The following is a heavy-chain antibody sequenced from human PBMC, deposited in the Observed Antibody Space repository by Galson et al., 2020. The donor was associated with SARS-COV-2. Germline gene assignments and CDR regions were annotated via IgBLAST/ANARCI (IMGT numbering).Heavy chain of an antibody. V-gene: IGHV3-15*05. CDR2: IKSKSDGGTT. D-gene: IGHD3-10*01. Sequence: GESLKISCAASGFTFSNASMSWVRQAPGKGLEWVGRIKSKSDGGTTDHAALVRGRFTISRDDSKNTLYLRMASLKTDDTAVYYCTTSRGRRAVQDSLDAFDIWGQGTLVTVSS. CDR3: TTSRGRRAVQDSLDAFDI. J-gene: IGHJ3*02. CDR1: GFTFSNAS.